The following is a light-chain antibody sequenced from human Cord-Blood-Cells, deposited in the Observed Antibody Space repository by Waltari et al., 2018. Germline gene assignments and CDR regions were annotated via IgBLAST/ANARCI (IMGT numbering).Light chain of an antibody. CDR2: EVS. CDR1: RSDVGGYNY. J-gene: IGLJ3*02. V-gene: IGLV2-8*01. Sequence: QSALTQPPSASGSPGQSVTISCTGTRSDVGGYNYVSWYQQHPGKAPKLMIYEVSKRPSGVPDRFSGSKSGNTASLTVSGLQAEDEADYYCSSYAGSNNVWVFGGGTKLTVL. CDR3: SSYAGSNNVWV.